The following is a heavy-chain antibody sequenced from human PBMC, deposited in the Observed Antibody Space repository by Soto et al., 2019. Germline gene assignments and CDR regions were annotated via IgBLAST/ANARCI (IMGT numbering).Heavy chain of an antibody. CDR1: GCPISSGGFS. CDR2: IYHSGST. CDR3: ARWWMYAPRFDP. J-gene: IGHJ5*02. V-gene: IGHV4-30-2*01. D-gene: IGHD2-8*01. Sequence: SETLSPTCDVSGCPISSGGFSWSWIRQPPGKGLEWIGYIYHSGSTYYNPSLKSRVTISVDRSKNQFSLKLSSVTAADTAVYYCARWWMYAPRFDPWGQG.